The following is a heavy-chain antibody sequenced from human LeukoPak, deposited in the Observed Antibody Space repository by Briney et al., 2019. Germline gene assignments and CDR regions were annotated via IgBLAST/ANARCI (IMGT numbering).Heavy chain of an antibody. J-gene: IGHJ5*02. Sequence: PSETLSLTCTVSGDSVSSAYWGWVRLSTGQGLEWIGRMSASGTTTYNPSLESRVTMSVDTSKNQFSLKVTSVTAADTAVYYCARGVRYCSGANCYRWFDPWGQGTLVTVSS. CDR1: GDSVSSAY. CDR2: MSASGTT. V-gene: IGHV4-4*07. CDR3: ARGVRYCSGANCYRWFDP. D-gene: IGHD2-15*01.